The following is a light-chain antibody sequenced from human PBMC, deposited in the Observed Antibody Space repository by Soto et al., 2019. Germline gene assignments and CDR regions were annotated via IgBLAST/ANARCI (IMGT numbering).Light chain of an antibody. V-gene: IGLV1-40*01. CDR2: SDN. Sequence: QSVLTQPPSVSGAPGQRVTISCTGSSSNIGARYDVHWYQQLPATAPKLLIYSDNSRPSGVPDRFSGSKSGNSASPAITGLQAEDEADYYCQSYDSSLSGPVVFGGGTKLTVL. CDR3: QSYDSSLSGPVV. CDR1: SSNIGARYD. J-gene: IGLJ2*01.